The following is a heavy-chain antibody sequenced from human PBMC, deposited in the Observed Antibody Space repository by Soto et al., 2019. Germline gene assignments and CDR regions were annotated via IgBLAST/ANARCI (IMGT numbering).Heavy chain of an antibody. Sequence: PGGSLRLSCAASGFTFSSYAMSWFRQAPGKGLEWVSAISGSGGSTYYADSVKGRFTISRDNSKNTLYLQMNSLRAEDTAVYYCAKDSLVLGDYGRDYYYYMDVWGKGTTVTVSS. D-gene: IGHD4-17*01. CDR2: ISGSGGST. CDR1: GFTFSSYA. J-gene: IGHJ6*03. CDR3: AKDSLVLGDYGRDYYYYMDV. V-gene: IGHV3-23*01.